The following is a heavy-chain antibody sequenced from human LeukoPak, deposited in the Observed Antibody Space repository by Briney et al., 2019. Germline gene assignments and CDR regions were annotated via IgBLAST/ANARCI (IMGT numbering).Heavy chain of an antibody. CDR1: GFTFSNYW. CDR2: INNDGSTT. J-gene: IGHJ4*02. D-gene: IGHD1-26*01. Sequence: GGSLRLSCAASGFTFSNYWIHWVRQVPGKGLVWVSRINNDGSTTRYADSVKGRFTISRDNSKNTLYLQMNSLRAEDTAVYYCARGVGSGSRLRAGDYWGQGTLVTVSS. V-gene: IGHV3-74*01. CDR3: ARGVGSGSRLRAGDY.